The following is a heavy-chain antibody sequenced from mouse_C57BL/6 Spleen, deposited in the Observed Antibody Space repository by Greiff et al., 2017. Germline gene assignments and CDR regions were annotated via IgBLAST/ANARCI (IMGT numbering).Heavy chain of an antibody. CDR2: ISGGGGNT. CDR3: ARWLGDWYFDD. Sequence: EVQVEESGGGLVKPGGSLKLSCAASGFTFSSYTMSWVRQTPEKRLEWVATISGGGGNTDYPDSVKGRCTISRDKAKNTRYLQLSMLRSEDTALYYCARWLGDWYFDDWGKGTTVTVSS. CDR1: GFTFSSYT. V-gene: IGHV5-9*01. J-gene: IGHJ1*03. D-gene: IGHD4-1*01.